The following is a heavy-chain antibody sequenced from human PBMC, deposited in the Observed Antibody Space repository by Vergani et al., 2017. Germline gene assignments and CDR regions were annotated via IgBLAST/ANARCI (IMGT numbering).Heavy chain of an antibody. Sequence: QVQLVESGGGVVQPGRSLRLSCAASGFTFSSYGMHWVRQAPGKGLEWVAVLSYDGSNKYYADSVKGRFTISRDNSKNTLYLQMNSLRAEDTAVYYCAKDNIVATMSFGYWGQGTLVTVSS. J-gene: IGHJ4*02. CDR1: GFTFSSYG. V-gene: IGHV3-30*18. CDR3: AKDNIVATMSFGY. D-gene: IGHD5-12*01. CDR2: LSYDGSNK.